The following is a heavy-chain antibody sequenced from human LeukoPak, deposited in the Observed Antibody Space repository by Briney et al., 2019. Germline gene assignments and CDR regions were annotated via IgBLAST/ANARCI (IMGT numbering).Heavy chain of an antibody. J-gene: IGHJ5*02. CDR1: GYNFTSYW. CDR2: IYPGDSDT. D-gene: IGHD3-10*01. CDR3: ARHGPGLYGSGSYNWFDP. V-gene: IGHV5-51*01. Sequence: GESLKISCKGSGYNFTSYWIGWVRLMPGKGLEWMGIIYPGDSDTRYSPSFQGQVTISADKSISTAYLQWSSLKASDTAMYYCARHGPGLYGSGSYNWFDPWGQGTLVTVSS.